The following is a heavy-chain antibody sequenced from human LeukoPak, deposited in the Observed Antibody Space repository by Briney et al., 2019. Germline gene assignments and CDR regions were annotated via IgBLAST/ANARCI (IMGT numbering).Heavy chain of an antibody. CDR2: IFYSGNT. Sequence: SETLSLTCTVSGGSISSGGYYWSWIRQHPGKGLEWIGYIFYSGNTYYNPSLKSRVTISVDKSKNQFSLKLSSVTAADTAVYYCASAGSGSYYTFDYWGQGTLVTVSS. V-gene: IGHV4-31*09. D-gene: IGHD3-10*01. J-gene: IGHJ4*02. CDR3: ASAGSGSYYTFDY. CDR1: GGSISSGGYY.